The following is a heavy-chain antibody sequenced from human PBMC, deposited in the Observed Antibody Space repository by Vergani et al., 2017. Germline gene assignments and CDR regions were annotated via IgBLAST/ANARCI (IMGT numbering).Heavy chain of an antibody. CDR3: AKDLGTSSGGGWFDP. Sequence: EVQLEESGGGLVLPGRSLRLSCVASGFTSDGYAMHWVRQAPGKGLEWVSGISWNSNSIGYADSVKGRFTIYRDNANNSLYLQMNTLRAEDTALYYCAKDLGTSSGGGWFDPWGQGTLVTVSS. V-gene: IGHV3-9*02. D-gene: IGHD6-6*01. J-gene: IGHJ5*02. CDR2: ISWNSNSI. CDR1: GFTSDGYA.